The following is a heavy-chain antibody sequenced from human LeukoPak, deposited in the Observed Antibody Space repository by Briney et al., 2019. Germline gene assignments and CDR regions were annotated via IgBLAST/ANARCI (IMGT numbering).Heavy chain of an antibody. CDR3: ARSGVVVPFDY. J-gene: IGHJ4*02. D-gene: IGHD2-2*01. Sequence: ASVKVSCKASGGTFSSYAISWVRQAPGQGLEWMGWINPNSGGTNYAQKFQGRVTMTRDTSISTAYMELSRLRSDDTAVYYCARSGVVVPFDYWGQGTLVTVSS. V-gene: IGHV1-2*02. CDR1: GGTFSSYA. CDR2: INPNSGGT.